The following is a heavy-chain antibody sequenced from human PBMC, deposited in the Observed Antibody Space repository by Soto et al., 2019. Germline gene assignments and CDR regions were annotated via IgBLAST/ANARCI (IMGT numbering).Heavy chain of an antibody. Sequence: QVQLQQWGAGLLKPSETLSLTCAVYGGSFSGYYWSWIRQPPGKGLEWIGEINHSGSTNYNPSLKSRVTISVDTSKYQFSLKLSSVTAADTAVYYCARAYSGSYFPFDYWGQGTLVTVSS. D-gene: IGHD1-26*01. CDR3: ARAYSGSYFPFDY. V-gene: IGHV4-34*01. J-gene: IGHJ4*02. CDR2: INHSGST. CDR1: GGSFSGYY.